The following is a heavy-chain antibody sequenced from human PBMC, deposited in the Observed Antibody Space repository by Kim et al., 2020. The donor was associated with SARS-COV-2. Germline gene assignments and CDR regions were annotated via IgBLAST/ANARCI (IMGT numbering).Heavy chain of an antibody. CDR3: AKDVRQWLVRATFDY. Sequence: ESVKGRFTISRDTPKNTLYLHMNSMRAEDTAVYYCAKDVRQWLVRATFDYWGQGTLVTVSS. D-gene: IGHD6-19*01. J-gene: IGHJ4*02. V-gene: IGHV3-30*02.